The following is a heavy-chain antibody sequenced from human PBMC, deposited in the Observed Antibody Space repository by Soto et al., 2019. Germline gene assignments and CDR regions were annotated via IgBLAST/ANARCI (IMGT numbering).Heavy chain of an antibody. CDR2: ISYDGSNK. CDR1: GFTFSSYG. J-gene: IGHJ6*02. D-gene: IGHD2-15*01. Sequence: PGGSLRLSCAASGFTFSSYGMHWVRQAPGKGLEWVAVISYDGSNKYYADSVKGRFTISRDNSKNTLYLQMNSLRAEDTAVYYCAKDMSRHCSGGSCYIPRYYGMDVWGQGTTVTVSS. V-gene: IGHV3-30*18. CDR3: AKDMSRHCSGGSCYIPRYYGMDV.